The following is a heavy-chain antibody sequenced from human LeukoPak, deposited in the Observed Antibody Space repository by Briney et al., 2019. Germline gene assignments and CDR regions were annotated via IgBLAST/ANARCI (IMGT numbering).Heavy chain of an antibody. V-gene: IGHV3-7*03. CDR3: AIWTSGNH. Sequence: AESLRRSCAASGFTLSRCGVDWVRQAQGAVRGWVAKMDTIGSQKSYMDSVKGGVTISKDSPGQSFYLEMYSLRADDTGIYSGAIWTSGNHSGQGSPVTASS. CDR2: MDTIGSQK. J-gene: IGHJ5*02. CDR1: GFTLSRCG. D-gene: IGHD1-1*01.